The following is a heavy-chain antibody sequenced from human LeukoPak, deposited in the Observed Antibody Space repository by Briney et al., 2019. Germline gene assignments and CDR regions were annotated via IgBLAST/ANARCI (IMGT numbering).Heavy chain of an antibody. Sequence: SETLSLTCAVYGGSFSGYYWSWIRQPPGKGLEWIGEINHSGSTNYNPSLESRVTISVDTSKNQFSLKLSSVTAADTAVYYCAVAVAGTNYYFDYWGQGTLVTVSS. CDR3: AVAVAGTNYYFDY. D-gene: IGHD6-19*01. CDR2: INHSGST. V-gene: IGHV4-34*01. CDR1: GGSFSGYY. J-gene: IGHJ4*02.